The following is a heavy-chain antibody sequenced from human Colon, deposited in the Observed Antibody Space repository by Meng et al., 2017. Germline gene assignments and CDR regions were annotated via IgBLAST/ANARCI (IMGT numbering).Heavy chain of an antibody. Sequence: QVQLQQSGPGLVKPSQTLSLTCFISGDSVSSNTAAWNWIRQSPSRGLEWLGRTYYRSKWYNEYAVSVKSRTTFNADTSKNQVSLQVNSVTPEDTAVYYCARDHGYSYGLPLDYWGQGILVTVSS. CDR3: ARDHGYSYGLPLDY. CDR2: TYYRSKWYN. V-gene: IGHV6-1*01. CDR1: GDSVSSNTAA. J-gene: IGHJ4*02. D-gene: IGHD5-18*01.